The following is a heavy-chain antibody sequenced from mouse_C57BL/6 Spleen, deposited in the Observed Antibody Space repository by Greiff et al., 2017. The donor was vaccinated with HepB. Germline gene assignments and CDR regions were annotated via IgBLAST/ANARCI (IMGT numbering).Heavy chain of an antibody. V-gene: IGHV5-17*01. CDR2: ISSGSSTI. D-gene: IGHD2-1*01. CDR1: GFTFSDYG. Sequence: EVQRVESGGGLVKPGGSLKLSCAASGFTFSDYGMHWVRQAPEKGLEWVAYISSGSSTIYYADTVKGRFTISRDNAKNTLFLQMTSLRSEDTAMYYCARQDYGNYPAWFAYWGQGTLVTVSA. CDR3: ARQDYGNYPAWFAY. J-gene: IGHJ3*01.